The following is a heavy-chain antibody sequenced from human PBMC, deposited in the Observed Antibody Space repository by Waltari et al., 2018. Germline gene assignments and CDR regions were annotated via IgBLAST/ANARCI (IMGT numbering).Heavy chain of an antibody. V-gene: IGHV5-51*03. D-gene: IGHD6-13*01. CDR2: IYPGDSDT. CDR3: ARFHVAAAGPFDY. Sequence: EVQLVQSGAEVKKPGESLKISCKGSGYSFTSYWIGWVRQMPGKGLEWMGIIYPGDSDTRYSPSFQGKVTISADKSISTAYLQWSSLRAEDTAVYYCARFHVAAAGPFDYWGQGTLVTVSS. J-gene: IGHJ4*02. CDR1: GYSFTSYW.